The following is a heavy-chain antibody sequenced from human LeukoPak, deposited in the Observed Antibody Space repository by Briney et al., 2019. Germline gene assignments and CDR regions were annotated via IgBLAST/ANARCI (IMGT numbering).Heavy chain of an antibody. V-gene: IGHV1-8*01. Sequence: ASVKVSCKASGYTFTSYDINWVRQATGQGPEWMGWLNPNSGNTGYAQKFQGRVTMTRNTSISTAYMELSSLRSEDTAVYYCARDYYDSSGYHQNWFDPWGQGTLVTVSS. CDR3: ARDYYDSSGYHQNWFDP. CDR1: GYTFTSYD. CDR2: LNPNSGNT. D-gene: IGHD3-22*01. J-gene: IGHJ5*02.